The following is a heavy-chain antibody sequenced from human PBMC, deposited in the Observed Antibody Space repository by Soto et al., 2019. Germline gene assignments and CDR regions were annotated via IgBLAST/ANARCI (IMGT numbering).Heavy chain of an antibody. V-gene: IGHV4-59*01. D-gene: IGHD1-26*01. CDR1: GGSISSYY. Sequence: QVQLQESGPGLVKPSETLSLTCTVSGGSISSYYWSWIRQPPGKGLEWIGYIYYSGSTNYNPSLKSRVTIPVETAKNQFSQTLSSATAAGTAVYYCLRARGGGFYLDCRGPGTLVSGSS. CDR2: IYYSGST. CDR3: LRARGGGFYLDC. J-gene: IGHJ4*02.